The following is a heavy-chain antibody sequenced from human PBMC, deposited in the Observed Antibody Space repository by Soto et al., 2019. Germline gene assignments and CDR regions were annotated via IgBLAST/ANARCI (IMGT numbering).Heavy chain of an antibody. D-gene: IGHD1-7*01. CDR1: GYTFTGYY. V-gene: IGHV1-2*02. CDR3: AREDWNYRYYGMDV. CDR2: INPNSGGT. Sequence: ASVKVSCKASGYTFTGYYMHWVRQAPGQGLEWMGWINPNSGGTNYAQKFQGRVTMTRDTSISTAYMELSRLRSDDTAVYYCAREDWNYRYYGMDVWGQGTTVTVSS. J-gene: IGHJ6*02.